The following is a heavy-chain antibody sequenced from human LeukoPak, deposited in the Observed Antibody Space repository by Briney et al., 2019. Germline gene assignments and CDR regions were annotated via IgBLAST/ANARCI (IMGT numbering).Heavy chain of an antibody. CDR2: IYYSGST. D-gene: IGHD3-10*01. V-gene: IGHV4-39*01. Sequence: PGGSLRLSCAASGFTFSSYWMHWIRQPPGKGLEWIGSIYYSGSTYYNPSLKSRVTISVDTSKNQFSLKLSSVTAADTAVYYCARHSGPYGSGKLSPSDYWGQGTLVTVSS. J-gene: IGHJ4*02. CDR1: GFTFSSYW. CDR3: ARHSGPYGSGKLSPSDY.